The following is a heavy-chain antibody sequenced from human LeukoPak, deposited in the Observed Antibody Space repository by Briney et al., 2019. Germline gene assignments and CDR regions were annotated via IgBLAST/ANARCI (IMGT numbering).Heavy chain of an antibody. CDR1: GYTFTSYG. CDR2: ISAYNGNT. Sequence: ASVKVSCKASGYTFTSYGISWVRQAPGQGLEWMGWISAYNGNTNYAQKLQGRVTMTTDTSTSTAYMELRSLRSDDTAVYYCARGVVVVVAATSWFDPWGQGTLVTVSS. D-gene: IGHD2-15*01. V-gene: IGHV1-18*01. CDR3: ARGVVVVVAATSWFDP. J-gene: IGHJ5*02.